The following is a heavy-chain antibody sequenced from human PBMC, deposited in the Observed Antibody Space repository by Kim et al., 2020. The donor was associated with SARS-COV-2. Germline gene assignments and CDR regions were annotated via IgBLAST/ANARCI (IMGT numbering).Heavy chain of an antibody. J-gene: IGHJ4*02. CDR3: ARDPTSFYGDMDL. CDR1: GFTLDFYA. CDR2: IWYDGNYK. V-gene: IGHV3-33*01. D-gene: IGHD4-17*01. Sequence: GGSLRLSCAASGFTLDFYAMHWVRQAPGRGLEWLAVIWYDGNYKYYADSVKGRFTLSKDITKNTVDLQMNRLLSEDTAVYFCARDPTSFYGDMDLWGQGILVSVSS.